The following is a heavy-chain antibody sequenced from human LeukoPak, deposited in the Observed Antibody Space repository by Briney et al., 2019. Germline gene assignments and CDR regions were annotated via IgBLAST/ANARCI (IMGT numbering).Heavy chain of an antibody. CDR3: ARGPGTVGLSP. J-gene: IGHJ5*02. Sequence: SETLSLTCTVSGDSISSFFWSWIRQTPEKGLEWIGQINHSGDTSYNPSLRSRVTLSVDRSKNQFSLKVTSVTAADTGVYYCARGPGTVGLSPWGQGTLVTVSS. D-gene: IGHD1/OR15-1a*01. V-gene: IGHV4-34*01. CDR2: INHSGDT. CDR1: GDSISSFF.